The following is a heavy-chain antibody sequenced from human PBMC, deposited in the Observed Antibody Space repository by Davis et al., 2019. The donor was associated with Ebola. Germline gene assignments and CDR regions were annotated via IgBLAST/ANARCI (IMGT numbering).Heavy chain of an antibody. CDR1: GGSISSSSYY. CDR3: ARTTGHYYYYGMDV. CDR2: IYYSGST. J-gene: IGHJ6*02. D-gene: IGHD3-9*01. Sequence: GSLRLSCTVSGGSISSSSYYWSWIRQPPGKGLEWIGYIYYSGSTNYNPSLKSRVTISVDTSKNQFSLKLSSVTAADTAVYYCARTTGHYYYYGMDVWGQGTTVTVSS. V-gene: IGHV4-61*05.